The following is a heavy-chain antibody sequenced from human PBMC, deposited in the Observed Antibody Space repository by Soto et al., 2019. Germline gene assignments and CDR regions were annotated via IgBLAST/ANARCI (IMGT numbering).Heavy chain of an antibody. CDR3: ARVRWLRFGGYYFDY. Sequence: SETLSLTCTVSGGSISSYYWSWIRQPPGKGLEWIGYIYYSGSTNYNPSLKSRVTISVDTSKNQFSLKLSSVTAADTAVYYCARVRWLRFGGYYFDYWGQGTLVTVS. V-gene: IGHV4-59*01. J-gene: IGHJ4*02. CDR2: IYYSGST. D-gene: IGHD5-12*01. CDR1: GGSISSYY.